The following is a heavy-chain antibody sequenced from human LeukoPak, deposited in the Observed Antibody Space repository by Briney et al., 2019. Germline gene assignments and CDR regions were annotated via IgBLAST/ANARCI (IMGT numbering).Heavy chain of an antibody. J-gene: IGHJ5*02. CDR1: GYTFTGYY. CDR3: ARDRVLAAWGLNWFDP. Sequence: ASVTVSCKASGYTFTGYYMHWVRQAPGQGLEWMGWINPNSGGTNYAQKFQGRVTMTRDTSISTAYMELSRLRSDDTAVYYCARDRVLAAWGLNWFDPWGQGTLVTVSS. V-gene: IGHV1-2*02. CDR2: INPNSGGT. D-gene: IGHD3-16*01.